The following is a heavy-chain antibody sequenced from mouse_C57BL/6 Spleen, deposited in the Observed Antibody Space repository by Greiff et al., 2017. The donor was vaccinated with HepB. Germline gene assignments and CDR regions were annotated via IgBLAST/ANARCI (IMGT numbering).Heavy chain of an antibody. V-gene: IGHV1-50*01. CDR1: GYTFTSYW. CDR3: ASPVYSNYPAWFAY. J-gene: IGHJ3*01. D-gene: IGHD2-5*01. CDR2: IDPSDSYT. Sequence: QVQLQQPGAELVKPGASVKLSCKASGYTFTSYWMQWVKQRPGQGLEWIGEIDPSDSYTNYNQKFKGKATLTVDTSSSTAYMQLSSLTSEDSAVYYCASPVYSNYPAWFAYWGQGTLVTVSA.